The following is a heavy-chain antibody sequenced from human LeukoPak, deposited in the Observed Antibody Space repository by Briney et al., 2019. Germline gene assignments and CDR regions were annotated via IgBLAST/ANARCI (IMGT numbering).Heavy chain of an antibody. CDR2: ISWNSGSI. J-gene: IGHJ3*02. Sequence: GGSLRLSCAASGFTFDDYAMHWVRQAPGKGLEWVSGISWNSGSIGYADSVKGRFTISRDNAKNSLYLQMNSLRAEYTALYYCIAAVCLDTWGQGTMVTVSS. CDR1: GFTFDDYA. V-gene: IGHV3-9*01. CDR3: IAAVCLDT. D-gene: IGHD6-13*01.